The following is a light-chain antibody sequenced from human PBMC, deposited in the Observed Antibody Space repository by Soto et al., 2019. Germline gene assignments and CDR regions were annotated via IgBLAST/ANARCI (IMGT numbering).Light chain of an antibody. CDR3: QSYDSSTPVV. V-gene: IGLV6-57*03. CDR1: SGSIASNY. J-gene: IGLJ2*01. CDR2: EDN. Sequence: MLTQPHSVSESPGKTVTISCTRSSGSIASNYVQWYQQRPGSAPTTVIYEDNQRPSGVPDRFSGSIDSSSNSASLTISGLKTEDEADYYCQSYDSSTPVVFGGGTKLTVL.